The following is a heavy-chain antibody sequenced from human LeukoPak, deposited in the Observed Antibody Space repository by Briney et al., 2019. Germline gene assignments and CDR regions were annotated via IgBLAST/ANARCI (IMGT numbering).Heavy chain of an antibody. J-gene: IGHJ4*02. V-gene: IGHV3-66*01. D-gene: IGHD4-17*01. Sequence: GGSLRLSCAASGFTVSSNYMSWVRQAPGKGLEWVSVIYSGGSTYYADSVKGRFTISRDNSKNTLYLQMNSLRAEDTAVYYCVRVDYGDCGFDYWGQGTLVTVSS. CDR3: VRVDYGDCGFDY. CDR1: GFTVSSNY. CDR2: IYSGGST.